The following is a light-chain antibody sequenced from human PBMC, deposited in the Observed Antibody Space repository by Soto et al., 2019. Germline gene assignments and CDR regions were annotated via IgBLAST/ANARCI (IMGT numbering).Light chain of an antibody. CDR3: IQALQTPWT. CDR1: QSLLHSDGYSY. CDR2: LGS. Sequence: DIVMTQSPLSLPVTPGEPASISCRSSQSLLHSDGYSYLDWYLQKPGQSPQRLFYLGSNRASGVPDRFSGSGSGTDFTLKISRVEAEDAGVYYCIQALQTPWTFDQGTKVEIK. V-gene: IGKV2-28*01. J-gene: IGKJ1*01.